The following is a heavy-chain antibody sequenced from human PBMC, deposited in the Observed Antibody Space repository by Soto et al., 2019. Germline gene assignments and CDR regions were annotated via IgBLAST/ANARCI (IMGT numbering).Heavy chain of an antibody. J-gene: IGHJ4*02. CDR3: AKENFNFDS. CDR2: IDPNSGVT. D-gene: IGHD1-7*01. CDR1: GYTFTTYY. Sequence: GASVKVSCKTSGYTFTTYYLHWVRQAPGQGLEWMGWIDPNSGVTKYAQKFQGRVTVTRDTSISTTYMELSSLTSDDTAVYYCAKENFNFDSWGQGTLVTVSS. V-gene: IGHV1-2*02.